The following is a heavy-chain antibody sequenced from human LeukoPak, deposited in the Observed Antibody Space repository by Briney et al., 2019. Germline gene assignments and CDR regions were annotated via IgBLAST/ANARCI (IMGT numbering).Heavy chain of an antibody. D-gene: IGHD2-21*01. J-gene: IGHJ3*02. V-gene: IGHV4-39*07. CDR2: IYYSGST. Sequence: SETLSLTCTVSGGSINSSSYYWGWIRHPPGKGLEWIGSIYYSGSTYYNPSLKSRVTVSVDTSKNQFSLKLRSVTAADTAVYYYARWGSLEAGGDDAFDIWGQGTMVTVSS. CDR3: ARWGSLEAGGDDAFDI. CDR1: GGSINSSSYY.